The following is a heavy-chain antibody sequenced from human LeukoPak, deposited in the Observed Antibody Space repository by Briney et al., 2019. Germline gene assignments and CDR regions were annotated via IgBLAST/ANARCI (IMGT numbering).Heavy chain of an antibody. CDR3: AKAVAYCSGGNCYSAFDY. D-gene: IGHD2-15*01. CDR2: ISGSGGST. V-gene: IGHV3-23*01. Sequence: GRSLRPSCAASGFTFTSYAMSWVRQAPGKGLEWVSSISGSGGSTYYADSVKGRFTISRDNSKNTLYLQMNSLRAEDTAVYYCAKAVAYCSGGNCYSAFDYWGQGTLVTVSS. CDR1: GFTFTSYA. J-gene: IGHJ4*02.